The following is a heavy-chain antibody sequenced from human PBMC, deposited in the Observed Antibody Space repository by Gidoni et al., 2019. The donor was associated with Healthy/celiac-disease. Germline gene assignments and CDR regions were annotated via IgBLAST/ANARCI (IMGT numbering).Heavy chain of an antibody. D-gene: IGHD3-9*01. CDR1: GFTFSNAW. Sequence: EVQLVESGGGLVKPGGSLRLSCAASGFTFSNAWMSWVRQAPGKGLEWVGRIKSKTDGGTTDYAAPVKGRFTISRDDSKNTLYLQMNSLKTEDTAVYYCTANYDILTGYSGFDYWGQGTLVTVSS. CDR2: IKSKTDGGTT. CDR3: TANYDILTGYSGFDY. J-gene: IGHJ4*02. V-gene: IGHV3-15*01.